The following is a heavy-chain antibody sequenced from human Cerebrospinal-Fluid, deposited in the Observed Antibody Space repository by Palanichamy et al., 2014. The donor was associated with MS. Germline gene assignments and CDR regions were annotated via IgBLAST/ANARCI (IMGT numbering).Heavy chain of an antibody. J-gene: IGHJ4*02. CDR1: GGSISSYY. CDR2: IYYSGST. V-gene: IGHV4-59*01. Sequence: VQLQESGPGLVKPSETPSLTCTVSGGSISSYYWSWIRQPPGKGLEWIGYIYYSGSTNYNPSLKSRVTISVDTSKNQFSLKLSSVTAADTAFYYCARVRSGWYYFDYWGQGTLLTVSS. CDR3: ARVRSGWYYFDY. D-gene: IGHD6-19*01.